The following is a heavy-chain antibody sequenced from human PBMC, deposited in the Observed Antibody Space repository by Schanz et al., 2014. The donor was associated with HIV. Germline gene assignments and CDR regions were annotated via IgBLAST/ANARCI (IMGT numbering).Heavy chain of an antibody. V-gene: IGHV4-34*01. CDR1: GESLSGYY. J-gene: IGHJ5*02. CDR2: INHSGST. CDR3: ARHRLRGIAEGCWFDP. Sequence: QVQLQQWGAGLLKPSETLSLTCAVYGESLSGYYWTWIRQPPKKGLEWIGEINHSGSTNYTPSLKSRVTISVDTSKKQFSLNLDSVTAADTAVYYCARHRLRGIAEGCWFDPWGQGTLVTVSS. D-gene: IGHD6-13*01.